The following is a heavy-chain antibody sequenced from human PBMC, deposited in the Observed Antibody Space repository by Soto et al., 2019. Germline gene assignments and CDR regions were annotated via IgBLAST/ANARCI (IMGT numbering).Heavy chain of an antibody. D-gene: IGHD3-10*01. CDR2: IIPIFGTA. CDR1: GFTFSSYA. CDR3: ARGITMVRGVPYYGMDV. Sequence: VQLLESGGGLVQPGGSLRLSCAASGFTFSSYAISWVRQAPGQGLEWMGGIIPIFGTANYAQKFQGRVTITADESTSTAYMELSSLRSEDTAVYYCARGITMVRGVPYYGMDVWGQGTTVTVSS. J-gene: IGHJ6*02. V-gene: IGHV1-69*01.